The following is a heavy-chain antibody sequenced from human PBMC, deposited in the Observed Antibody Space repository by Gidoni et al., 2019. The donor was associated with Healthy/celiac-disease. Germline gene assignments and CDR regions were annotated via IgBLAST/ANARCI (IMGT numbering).Heavy chain of an antibody. CDR2: IRGSGGST. Sequence: TASGFTFSSYAMSWVRQAPGKGLEWVSAIRGSGGSTYYAASVKGRFTISRDNSKNTLYLQMNSLRAEDTAVYYCAKAHNWNYVDSGYFDYWGQGTLVTVSS. CDR3: AKAHNWNYVDSGYFDY. J-gene: IGHJ4*02. CDR1: GFTFSSYA. D-gene: IGHD1-7*01. V-gene: IGHV3-23*01.